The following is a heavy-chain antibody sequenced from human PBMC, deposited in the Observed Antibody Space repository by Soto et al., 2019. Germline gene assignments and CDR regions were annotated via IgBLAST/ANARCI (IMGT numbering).Heavy chain of an antibody. V-gene: IGHV3-30-3*01. CDR3: ARDGGAY. D-gene: IGHD3-16*01. J-gene: IGHJ4*02. CDR1: GFTFSSYA. CDR2: MSYDGSNK. Sequence: QVQLVESGGGVVQPGRSLRLSCAASGFTFSSYAMHWVRRAPGKGLEWMAVMSYDGSNKYYADSVKGRFTISRDNSKNTRYLQMNSLRPEDTALYYCARDGGAYLGQGTLVIVSS.